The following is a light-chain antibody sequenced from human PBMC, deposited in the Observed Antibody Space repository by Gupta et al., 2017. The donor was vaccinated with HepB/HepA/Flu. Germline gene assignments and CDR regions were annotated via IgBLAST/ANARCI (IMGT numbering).Light chain of an antibody. CDR3: RRHNGCRLT. CDR2: NAS. V-gene: IGKV1-17*01. CDR1: QGIRDD. Sequence: DIQITPSSSSLSASAGDRVTITRRASQGIRDDLSWYQQKPGRATTRLIYNASRGQNGVPSRFSGSGSGTEFTLTISSLQPEDSATNYCRRHNGCRLTFGQGTRLEI. J-gene: IGKJ5*01.